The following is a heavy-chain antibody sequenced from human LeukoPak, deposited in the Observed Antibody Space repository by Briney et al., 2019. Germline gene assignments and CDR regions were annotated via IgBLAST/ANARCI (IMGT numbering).Heavy chain of an antibody. J-gene: IGHJ5*02. CDR1: GGSISSSSYY. D-gene: IGHD3-10*01. CDR2: IYYSGST. Sequence: PSETLSLTCTVSGGSISSSSYYWGWIRQPPGEGLEWIGSIYYSGSTYYNPSLKSRVTISVDTSKNQFSLKLSSVTAADTAVYYCARCGRRFYYGSGSHNWFDPWGQGTLVTVSS. V-gene: IGHV4-39*07. CDR3: ARCGRRFYYGSGSHNWFDP.